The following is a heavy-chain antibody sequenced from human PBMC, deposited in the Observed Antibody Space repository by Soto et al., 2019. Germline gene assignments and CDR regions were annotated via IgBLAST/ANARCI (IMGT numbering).Heavy chain of an antibody. CDR2: IDPTDSYT. Sequence: PGESLKISCKGSGYIFTTYWITWVRQMPGKGLEWMGRIDPTDSYTNYSPSFQGHVTISADKSISTAYLQWSSLKASDTAMYYCARRDYYGSGSYSGWFDPWGQGTLVTVSS. CDR1: GYIFTTYW. J-gene: IGHJ5*02. CDR3: ARRDYYGSGSYSGWFDP. V-gene: IGHV5-10-1*01. D-gene: IGHD3-10*01.